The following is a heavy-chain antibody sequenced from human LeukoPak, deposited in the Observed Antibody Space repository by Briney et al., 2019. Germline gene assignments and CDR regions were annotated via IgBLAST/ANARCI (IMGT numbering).Heavy chain of an antibody. Sequence: GGSLRLSCAASGFTFSSYAMSWVRQAPGKGLEWVSAISDSGGSTYYADSVKGRFTISRDNSKNTLYLQMNSLRAEDTAVYYCARTPLRSPRHFDYWGQGTLVTVSS. CDR3: ARTPLRSPRHFDY. V-gene: IGHV3-23*01. CDR1: GFTFSSYA. D-gene: IGHD3-3*01. J-gene: IGHJ4*02. CDR2: ISDSGGST.